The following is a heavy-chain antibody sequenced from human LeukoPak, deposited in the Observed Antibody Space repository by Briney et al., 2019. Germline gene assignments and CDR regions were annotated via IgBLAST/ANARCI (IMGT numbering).Heavy chain of an antibody. CDR2: IIPIFGTA. CDR1: GGTFSSYA. Sequence: SVKVSCKASGGTFSSYAISWVRQAPGQGLEWMGGIIPIFGTANYAQKFQGRVTITADESTSTAYMELSSLRSEDTAVYYCARDRSGGYYGGNAFDIWGQGTMVTVSS. D-gene: IGHD1-26*01. V-gene: IGHV1-69*13. J-gene: IGHJ3*02. CDR3: ARDRSGGYYGGNAFDI.